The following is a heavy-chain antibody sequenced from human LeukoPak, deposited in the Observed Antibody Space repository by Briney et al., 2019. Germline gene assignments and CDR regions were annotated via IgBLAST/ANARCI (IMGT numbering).Heavy chain of an antibody. Sequence: ASETLSLTCAVYGGSFSGYYWSWIRQPPGKGLEWIGEINHSGSTNYNPSLKSRVTISVDTSKNQFSLKLSSVTAADTAVYYCADREVVVAANYQGWFDPWGQGTLVTVSS. V-gene: IGHV4-34*01. D-gene: IGHD2-15*01. CDR1: GGSFSGYY. CDR3: ADREVVVAANYQGWFDP. J-gene: IGHJ5*02. CDR2: INHSGST.